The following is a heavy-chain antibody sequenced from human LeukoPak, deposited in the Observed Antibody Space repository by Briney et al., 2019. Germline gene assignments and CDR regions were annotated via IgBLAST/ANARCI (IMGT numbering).Heavy chain of an antibody. D-gene: IGHD4-23*01. CDR3: ARGDYGGNSYHRFFDY. Sequence: PGGSLRLSCAASGFTFSSYWMSWVRQAPGKGLEWVANIKQDGSEKYYVDSMKGRFTISRDNAKNSLYLQMNSLRAEDTAVYYCARGDYGGNSYHRFFDYWGQGTLVTVSS. V-gene: IGHV3-7*01. CDR2: IKQDGSEK. J-gene: IGHJ4*02. CDR1: GFTFSSYW.